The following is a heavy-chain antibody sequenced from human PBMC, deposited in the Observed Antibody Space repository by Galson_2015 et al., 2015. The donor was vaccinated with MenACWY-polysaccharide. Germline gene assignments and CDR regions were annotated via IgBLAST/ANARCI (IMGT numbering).Heavy chain of an antibody. V-gene: IGHV1-24*01. Sequence: SVKVSCKVSGYTLTELSMHWVRQAPGKGLEWMGGFDPEDGETIYAQKFQGRVTMTEDTSTDTAYMELSSLRSEDTAVYYCATGLYSKGADADYWGQGTLVTVSS. CDR2: FDPEDGET. J-gene: IGHJ4*02. CDR3: ATGLYSKGADADY. D-gene: IGHD4-11*01. CDR1: GYTLTELS.